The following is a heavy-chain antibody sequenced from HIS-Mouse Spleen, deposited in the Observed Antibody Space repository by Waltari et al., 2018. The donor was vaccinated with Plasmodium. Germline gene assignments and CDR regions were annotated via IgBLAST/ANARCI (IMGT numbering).Heavy chain of an antibody. CDR1: GFTVCSTY. J-gene: IGHJ4*02. Sequence: EVQLVETGGGLIQPGGSLRLSCAASGFTVCSTYMRWVRQAPGKGLEWVSVIYSGGSTYYADSVKGRFTISRDNSKNTLYLQMNSLRAEDTAVYYCARAAIAWGSPYYFDYWGQGTLVTVSS. CDR3: ARAAIAWGSPYYFDY. V-gene: IGHV3-53*02. CDR2: IYSGGST. D-gene: IGHD7-27*01.